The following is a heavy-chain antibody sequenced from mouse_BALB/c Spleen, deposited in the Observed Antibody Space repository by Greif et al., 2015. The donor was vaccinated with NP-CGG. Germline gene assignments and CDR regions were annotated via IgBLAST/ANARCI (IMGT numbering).Heavy chain of an antibody. CDR2: ISDGGSYT. J-gene: IGHJ4*01. Sequence: EVMLVESGGGLVKPGGSLKLSCAASGFTFSDYYMYWVRQTPEKRLEWVATISDGGSYTYYPDSVKGRFTISRDNAKNNLYLQMSSLKSEDTAMYYCAREAYGSMDYWGQGTSVTVSS. D-gene: IGHD2-2*01. V-gene: IGHV5-4*02. CDR1: GFTFSDYY. CDR3: AREAYGSMDY.